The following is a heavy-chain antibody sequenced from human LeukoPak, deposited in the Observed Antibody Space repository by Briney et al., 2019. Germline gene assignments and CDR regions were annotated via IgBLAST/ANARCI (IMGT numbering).Heavy chain of an antibody. CDR1: GFPFSSYA. CDR2: ISTSSSYI. D-gene: IGHD5-24*01. J-gene: IGHJ4*02. Sequence: GGSLRLSCAASGFPFSSYAMNWVRQAPGKGLEWVSSISTSSSYIYYADSVKGRFTISRDNAKNSLFLQMNSLRAEDTAVYYCARPRGNVEMATIPFDYWGQGTLVTVSS. CDR3: ARPRGNVEMATIPFDY. V-gene: IGHV3-21*01.